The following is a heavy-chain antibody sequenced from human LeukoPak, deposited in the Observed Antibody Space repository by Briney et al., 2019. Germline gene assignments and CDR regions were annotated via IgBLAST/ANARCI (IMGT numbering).Heavy chain of an antibody. J-gene: IGHJ4*02. CDR3: ARDRWTVTHFDY. V-gene: IGHV3-48*03. Sequence: GGSLRLSCAASGFTFSSYEMIWVRQAPGKGLEWVSYISSSGSTIYYADSVKGRFTISRDNAKNSLYLQMNSLRAEDTAVYYCARDRWTVTHFDYWGQGTLVTVSS. CDR2: ISSSGSTI. CDR1: GFTFSSYE. D-gene: IGHD4-17*01.